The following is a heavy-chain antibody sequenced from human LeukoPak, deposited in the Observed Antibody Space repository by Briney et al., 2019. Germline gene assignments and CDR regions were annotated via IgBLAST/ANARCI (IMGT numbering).Heavy chain of an antibody. CDR1: GFTVSSNF. D-gene: IGHD1-1*01. CDR3: AYYHVNEEPPTF. V-gene: IGHV3-53*01. CDR2: IYSGGST. Sequence: GGSLRLSCAASGFTVSSNFMNWVRQAPGKGLEWVSVIYSGGSTYYAESVKGRFTISRDNSKNTVFLQMNSLRAEDTAVYYCAYYHVNEEPPTFWGQGTLVTVSS. J-gene: IGHJ4*02.